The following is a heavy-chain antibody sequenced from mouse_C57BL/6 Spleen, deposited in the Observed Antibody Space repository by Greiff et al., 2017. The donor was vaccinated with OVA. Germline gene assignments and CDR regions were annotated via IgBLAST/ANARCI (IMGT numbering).Heavy chain of an antibody. V-gene: IGHV1-50*01. CDR2: IDPSDSYT. J-gene: IGHJ2*01. CDR3: ANPRGY. D-gene: IGHD3-3*01. Sequence: QVQLKQPGAELVKPGASVKLSCKASGYTFTSYWMQWVKQRPGQGLEWIGEIDPSDSYTNYNQKFKGKATLTVDTSSSTAYMQLSSLTSEDSAVYYCANPRGYWGQGTTLTVSS. CDR1: GYTFTSYW.